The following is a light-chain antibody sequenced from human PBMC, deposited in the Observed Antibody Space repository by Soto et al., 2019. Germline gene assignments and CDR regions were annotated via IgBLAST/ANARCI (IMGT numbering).Light chain of an antibody. CDR2: GAS. CDR1: QDISNY. CDR3: QQLNGYPST. J-gene: IGKJ5*01. Sequence: EIRMTQSASDMYAFVGDRVNIXCRPSQDISNYLAWFQQKPGKAPKLLIYGASTLQSGGPSRFSGSGSVTEFTRTISSLRPEDFATYYGQQLNGYPSTFGQGTRLEIK. V-gene: IGKV1-17*03.